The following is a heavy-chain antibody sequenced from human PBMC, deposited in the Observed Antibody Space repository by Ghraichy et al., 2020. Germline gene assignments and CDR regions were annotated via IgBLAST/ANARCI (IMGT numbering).Heavy chain of an antibody. CDR1: GGSISSYY. CDR2: IYYSGST. J-gene: IGHJ4*02. CDR3: ARVFLYYDSSGYYYVYYFDY. Sequence: SETLSLTCTVSGGSISSYYWSWIRQPPGKGLEWIGYIYYSGSTNYNPSLKSRVTISVDTSKNQFSLKLSSVTAADTAVYYCARVFLYYDSSGYYYVYYFDYWGQGTLVTVSS. D-gene: IGHD3-22*01. V-gene: IGHV4-59*01.